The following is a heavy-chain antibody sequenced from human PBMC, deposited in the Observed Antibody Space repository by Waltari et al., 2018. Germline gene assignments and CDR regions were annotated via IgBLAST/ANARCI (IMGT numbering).Heavy chain of an antibody. CDR3: ARDSGDTSGYDGIDY. D-gene: IGHD5-12*01. Sequence: EVQLVESGGGLVQPGGSLRLSCAASGFTFSSYWMHWVRQAPGKGLVWVSRINSDGSSTSYADSVKGRFTISRDNAKNTLYLQMNSLRAEDTAVYYCARDSGDTSGYDGIDYWGQGTLVTVSS. J-gene: IGHJ4*02. CDR1: GFTFSSYW. V-gene: IGHV3-74*01. CDR2: INSDGSST.